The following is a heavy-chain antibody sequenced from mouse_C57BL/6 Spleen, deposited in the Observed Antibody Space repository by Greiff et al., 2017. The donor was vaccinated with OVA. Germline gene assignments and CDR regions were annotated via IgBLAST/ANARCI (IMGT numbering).Heavy chain of an antibody. V-gene: IGHV1-9*01. CDR3: ARWGHFYGSSYGAD. CDR1: GYTFTGYW. D-gene: IGHD1-1*01. Sequence: VQLQQSGAELMKPGASVKLSCKATGYTFTGYWIEWVKQRPGHGLAWIGEILPGSGSTNYNEKFKGKATFTADTSSNTAYMQLSSLTTEDSAIYDCARWGHFYGSSYGADWGQGTLVTVSA. CDR2: ILPGSGST. J-gene: IGHJ3*01.